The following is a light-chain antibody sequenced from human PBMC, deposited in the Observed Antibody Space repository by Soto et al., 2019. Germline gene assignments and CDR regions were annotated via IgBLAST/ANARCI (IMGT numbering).Light chain of an antibody. J-gene: IGKJ4*01. CDR1: QSVTSSY. CDR2: GAS. CDR3: QQYGSSPA. Sequence: EIVLTQSPGTLSLSPGERATLSCRASQSVTSSYLAWYQQKPGQAPRLLIYGASSRATGMPDMFSGSGSGTDFTLTISILVIEVFAVYYCQQYGSSPAFGGGTKVEIK. V-gene: IGKV3-20*01.